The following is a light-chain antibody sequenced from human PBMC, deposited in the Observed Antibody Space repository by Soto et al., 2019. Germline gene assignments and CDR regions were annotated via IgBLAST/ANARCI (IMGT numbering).Light chain of an antibody. CDR2: GAS. CDR3: QQYGSAPRT. CDR1: QTISSTF. V-gene: IGKV3-20*01. J-gene: IGKJ1*01. Sequence: DIVLTQCPGTLSLSRGVRFALYXTSSQTISSTFLAWYQQKPGQAPMLLIHGASDRATGIPDRFSGSGAGTDFTLTISSLEPEDSAVYYCQQYGSAPRTFGQGTKVDTK.